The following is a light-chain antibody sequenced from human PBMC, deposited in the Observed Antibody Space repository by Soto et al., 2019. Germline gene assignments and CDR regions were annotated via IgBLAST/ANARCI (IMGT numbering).Light chain of an antibody. CDR3: QRYNSYSRT. J-gene: IGKJ2*01. Sequence: DIQMTQSPSTLSASVGDRVTITCRASQSISSWLAWYQQKPGKAPKLLIYKASSLERGVPSRFSGSGSGTEFTLTMSTLQADDFATYNSQRYNSYSRTFGKGTKLEIK. V-gene: IGKV1-5*03. CDR2: KAS. CDR1: QSISSW.